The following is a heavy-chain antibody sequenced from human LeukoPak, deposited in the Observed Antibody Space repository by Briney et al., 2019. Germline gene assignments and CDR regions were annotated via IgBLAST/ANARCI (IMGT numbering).Heavy chain of an antibody. Sequence: SETLSLTCTVSGGSISSSSNYWGWIRQPPGKGLEWIGSIYYSGSHYYNPSLKSRVTISVDTSKNQFSLKLSSVTAADTAVYYCARGIRDGYKVPQAPVDVWGKGTTVTVSS. D-gene: IGHD5-24*01. V-gene: IGHV4-39*07. CDR3: ARGIRDGYKVPQAPVDV. CDR2: IYYSGSH. J-gene: IGHJ6*04. CDR1: GGSISSSSNY.